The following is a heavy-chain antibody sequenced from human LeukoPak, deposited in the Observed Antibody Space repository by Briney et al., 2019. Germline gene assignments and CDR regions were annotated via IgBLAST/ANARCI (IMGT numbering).Heavy chain of an antibody. Sequence: LQTLSLTCTVSGGSISSGGYYWSWIRQHPGKGLEWIGYIYYSGSTYYNPSLKSRVTISVDTSKNQFSLKLSSVTAADTAVYYCARDLYGEGHNWFDHWGQGTLVTVSS. D-gene: IGHD4-17*01. CDR2: IYYSGST. V-gene: IGHV4-31*03. J-gene: IGHJ5*02. CDR1: GGSISSGGYY. CDR3: ARDLYGEGHNWFDH.